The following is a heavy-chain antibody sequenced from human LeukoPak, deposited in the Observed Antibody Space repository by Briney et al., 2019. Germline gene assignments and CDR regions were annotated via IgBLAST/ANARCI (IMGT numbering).Heavy chain of an antibody. CDR3: ARLYSSSWAFRAFDI. J-gene: IGHJ3*02. CDR1: GGSISSYY. Sequence: SETLSLTCTVSGGSISSYYWSWIRQPPGKGLEWIGYIYYSGSTNYNPSLKSRVTISVDTSKNQFSLKLSSVTAADTAVYYCARLYSSSWAFRAFDIWGQGTMVTVSS. CDR2: IYYSGST. V-gene: IGHV4-59*01. D-gene: IGHD6-13*01.